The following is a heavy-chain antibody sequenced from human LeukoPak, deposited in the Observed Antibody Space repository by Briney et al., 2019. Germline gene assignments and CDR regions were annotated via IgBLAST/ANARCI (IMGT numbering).Heavy chain of an antibody. Sequence: GVLRLSCAASGFTFDSYSMNWVRRAPGKGLQWVSSISTGSNYIYYADSVKGRFTISRDNAKNSLYLQMNSLRVEDTAVYYCARLGLPDYWGQGTLVTVSS. CDR3: ARLGLPDY. V-gene: IGHV3-21*04. D-gene: IGHD2-21*01. CDR1: GFTFDSYS. J-gene: IGHJ4*02. CDR2: ISTGSNYI.